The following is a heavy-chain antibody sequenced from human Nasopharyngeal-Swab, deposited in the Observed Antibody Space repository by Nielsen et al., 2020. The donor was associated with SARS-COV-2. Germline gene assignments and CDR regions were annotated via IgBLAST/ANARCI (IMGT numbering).Heavy chain of an antibody. J-gene: IGHJ4*02. CDR1: GESFNGYF. V-gene: IGHV4-34*01. CDR3: ARGGTADY. D-gene: IGHD6-13*01. CDR2: INHSGGT. Sequence: SETLSLTCAVYGESFNGYFWTWIRQSPGEGLEWIGEINHSGGTNYSPSLKSRVTISVDTSKNQFSLKLSSVTAADTAVYYCARGGTADYWGQGTLVTVSS.